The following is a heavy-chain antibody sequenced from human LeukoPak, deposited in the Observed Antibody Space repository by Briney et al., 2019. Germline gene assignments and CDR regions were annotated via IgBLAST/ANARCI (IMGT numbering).Heavy chain of an antibody. CDR1: GFTFSSYS. Sequence: GGSLRLSCAASGFTFSSYSMNWVRQAPGKGLEWVSSISSSSSYIYYADPVKGRFTISRDNAKNSLYLQMNSLRAEDTAVYYCARGPLVITTTLDYWGQGTLVTVSS. J-gene: IGHJ4*02. D-gene: IGHD3-22*01. CDR2: ISSSSSYI. CDR3: ARGPLVITTTLDY. V-gene: IGHV3-21*01.